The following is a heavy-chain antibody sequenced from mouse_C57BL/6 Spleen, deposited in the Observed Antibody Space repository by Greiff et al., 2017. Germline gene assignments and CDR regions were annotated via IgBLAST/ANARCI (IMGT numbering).Heavy chain of an antibody. CDR1: GYTFTSYW. Sequence: QVQLQQSGAELVKPGASVKLSCKASGYTFTSYWMQWVKQRPGQGLEWIGEIDPSDSYTNYNQKFKGKATLTVDTSSSTAYMQLSSLTSEDSAVYYCASGYYFDDWGQGTTLTVSS. CDR2: IDPSDSYT. V-gene: IGHV1-50*01. J-gene: IGHJ2*01. CDR3: ASGYYFDD.